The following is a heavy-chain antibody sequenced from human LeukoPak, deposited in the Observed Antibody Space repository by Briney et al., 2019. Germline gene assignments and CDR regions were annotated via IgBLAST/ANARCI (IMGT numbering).Heavy chain of an antibody. Sequence: GGSLRLSCGASGFTFSRYAMSWVRQAPGKGLEWVAFIRYDGSNKYYADSVKGRFTISRDNSKNTVYLQMNSLRAEDTAVYYCVRDRYYSLDYWGQGTLVTVSS. V-gene: IGHV3-30*02. J-gene: IGHJ4*02. CDR2: IRYDGSNK. CDR1: GFTFSRYA. CDR3: VRDRYYSLDY. D-gene: IGHD3-10*01.